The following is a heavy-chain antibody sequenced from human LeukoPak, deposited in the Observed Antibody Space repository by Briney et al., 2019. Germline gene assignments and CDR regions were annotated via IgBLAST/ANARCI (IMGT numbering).Heavy chain of an antibody. V-gene: IGHV3-30*18. CDR2: ISYDGSNK. Sequence: PGRSLRLSCAASGFTFSSYGMHWVRQTPGEGLEWVAVISYDGSNKYYLDSVKGRFTISRDNSKNTLYLQMNSLRPEDTAVFFCVKVEIPFTMFDVLDIWGQGTMVTVSS. CDR3: VKVEIPFTMFDVLDI. J-gene: IGHJ3*02. D-gene: IGHD3-10*02. CDR1: GFTFSSYG.